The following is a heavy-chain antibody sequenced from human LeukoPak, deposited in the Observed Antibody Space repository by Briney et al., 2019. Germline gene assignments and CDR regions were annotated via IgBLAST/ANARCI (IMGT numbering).Heavy chain of an antibody. Sequence: SVKVSCKASGGTFSSYAISWVRQAPGQGLEWVGGIIPIFGTANYAQKFQGRVTITADESTSTAYMELSSLRSEDTAVYYCASRSTYYDLWSGYWPDYWGQGTLVTVSS. CDR3: ASRSTYYDLWSGYWPDY. D-gene: IGHD3-3*01. CDR1: GGTFSSYA. CDR2: IIPIFGTA. J-gene: IGHJ4*02. V-gene: IGHV1-69*13.